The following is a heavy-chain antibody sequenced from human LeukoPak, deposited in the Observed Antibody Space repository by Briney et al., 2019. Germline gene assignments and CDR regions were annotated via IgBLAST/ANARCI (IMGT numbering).Heavy chain of an antibody. Sequence: ASVKVSCKASGYTFTSSGISWVRQAPGQGLEWMGWISAYNGNTNYAQKLQGRVTMTTDTSTSTAYMELRSLRSDDTAVYYCARGQAYYDYVWGSFGLDNTNDYWGQGTLVTVSS. V-gene: IGHV1-18*01. CDR3: ARGQAYYDYVWGSFGLDNTNDY. CDR2: ISAYNGNT. J-gene: IGHJ4*02. D-gene: IGHD3-16*01. CDR1: GYTFTSSG.